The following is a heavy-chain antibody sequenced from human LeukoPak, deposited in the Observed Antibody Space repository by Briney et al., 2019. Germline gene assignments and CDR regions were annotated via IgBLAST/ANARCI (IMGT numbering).Heavy chain of an antibody. CDR1: GVSISSSTYS. V-gene: IGHV4-39*02. D-gene: IGHD1-1*01. J-gene: IGHJ4*02. Sequence: PSETLSLTCTVFGVSISSSTYSWAWIRQPPGKGLEWIGSIYYRGTTYYYPSLKSRVTISVDTSKNQFSLKLSSVTAADTAIYYCARDKRNGYFDHWGQGTLVTVSS. CDR2: IYYRGTT. CDR3: ARDKRNGYFDH.